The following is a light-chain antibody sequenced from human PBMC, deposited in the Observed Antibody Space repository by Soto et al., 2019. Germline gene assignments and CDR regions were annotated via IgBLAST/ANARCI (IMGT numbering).Light chain of an antibody. J-gene: IGLJ1*01. CDR2: LEGSGSY. CDR3: ETWDTNTRV. Sequence: QLVLTQSSSASASLGSSVKLTCTLNSGHSSYIIAWHQQQPGKAPRYLMKLEGSGSYNTGSGVPDRFSGSSSGADRYLTISNLQFEDEADYYCETWDTNTRVFGTGTKVTVL. V-gene: IGLV4-60*02. CDR1: SGHSSYI.